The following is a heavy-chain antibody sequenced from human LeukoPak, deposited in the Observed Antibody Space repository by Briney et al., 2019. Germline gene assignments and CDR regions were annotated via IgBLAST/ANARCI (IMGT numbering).Heavy chain of an antibody. J-gene: IGHJ4*02. D-gene: IGHD4-11*01. CDR1: GYSISSGNY. CDR2: VYRRGTT. V-gene: IGHV4-38-2*01. CDR3: ASGPRLPHFDY. Sequence: SETLSLTCSVSGYSISSGNYWGWIRQPPGKGLEWIGSVYRRGTTYYNPSLKSRVTISVDTSENRFSLNLSSVTAADTALYYCASGPRLPHFDYWGQGTLVTVSS.